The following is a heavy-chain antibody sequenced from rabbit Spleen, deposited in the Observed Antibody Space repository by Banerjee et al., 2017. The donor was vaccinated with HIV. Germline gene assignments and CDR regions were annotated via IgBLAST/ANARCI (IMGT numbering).Heavy chain of an antibody. CDR2: IYGGDGRSA. CDR3: ARGSATMTLVITGYYLSL. D-gene: IGHD2-1*01. Sequence: QSLEESGGDLVKPGASLTLTCTVSGFFFISGYYMCWVRQAPGKGLEWIACIYGGDGRSAAYASWAKGRFTVSKTSSTTVTLQMTSLTAADTATYFCARGSATMTLVITGYYLSLWGPGTLVTVS. CDR1: GFFFISGYY. V-gene: IGHV1S40*01. J-gene: IGHJ4*01.